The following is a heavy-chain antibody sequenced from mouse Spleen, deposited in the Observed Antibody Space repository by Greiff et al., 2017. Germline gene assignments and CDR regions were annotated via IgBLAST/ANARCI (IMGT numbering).Heavy chain of an antibody. CDR1: GFTFSSYA. V-gene: IGHV5-9*04. CDR3: ARPPITTVVYFDY. D-gene: IGHD1-1*01. Sequence: EVKVVESGGGLVKLGGSLKLSCAASGFTFSSYAMSWVRQTPEKRLEWVATISSGGGNTYYPDSVKGRFTISRDNAKNTLYLQMSSLKSEDTAMYYCARPPITTVVYFDYWGQGTTLTVSS. CDR2: ISSGGGNT. J-gene: IGHJ2*01.